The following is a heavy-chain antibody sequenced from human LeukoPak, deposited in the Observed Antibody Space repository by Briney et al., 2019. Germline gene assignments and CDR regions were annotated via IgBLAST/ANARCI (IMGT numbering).Heavy chain of an antibody. CDR3: AKAAERIVVVPAASYYFDY. J-gene: IGHJ4*02. Sequence: GGSLRLSCAASGFTFSGYAMSWVRQAPGKGLEWVSAISGSGGSTYYADSVKGRFTISRDNSKNTLYLQMNSLRAEDTAVYYCAKAAERIVVVPAASYYFDYWGQGTLVTVSS. V-gene: IGHV3-23*01. D-gene: IGHD2-2*01. CDR2: ISGSGGST. CDR1: GFTFSGYA.